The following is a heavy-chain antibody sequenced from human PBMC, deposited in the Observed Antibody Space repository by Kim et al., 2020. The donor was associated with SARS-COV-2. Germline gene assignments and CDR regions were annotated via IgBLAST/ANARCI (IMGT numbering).Heavy chain of an antibody. CDR1: GGSFSGYY. D-gene: IGHD3-10*01. CDR2: INHSGST. CDR3: ARPTDYYGSGSYFWFDP. Sequence: SETLSLTCAVYGGSFSGYYWSWIRQPPGKGLEWIGEINHSGSTNYNPSLKSRVTISVDTSKNQFSLKLSSVTAADTAVYYCARPTDYYGSGSYFWFDPWGQGTLVTVSS. V-gene: IGHV4-34*01. J-gene: IGHJ5*02.